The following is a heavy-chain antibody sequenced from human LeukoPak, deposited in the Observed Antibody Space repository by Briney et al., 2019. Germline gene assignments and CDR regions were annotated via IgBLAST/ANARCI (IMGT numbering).Heavy chain of an antibody. V-gene: IGHV3-23*01. CDR3: ARAPVTSCSGVLCYPFDY. Sequence: GGTLRLSCAASGFTFSSYGMSWVRQAPGKGLEWVSATSSSDAGTYHADSVRGRFTISGDNSKNTLYLQMNSLRAEDAAVYYCARAPVTSCSGVLCYPFDYWGQGTLVTVSS. CDR2: TSSSDAGT. CDR1: GFTFSSYG. J-gene: IGHJ4*02. D-gene: IGHD2-15*01.